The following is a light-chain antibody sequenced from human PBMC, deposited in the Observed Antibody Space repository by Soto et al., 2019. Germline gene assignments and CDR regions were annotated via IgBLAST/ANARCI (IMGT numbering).Light chain of an antibody. J-gene: IGLJ1*01. CDR2: EVS. Sequence: QSALTQPASVSGSPGQSITISCSGGTSDIGTYNYVSWYQHHPGKVPKVVIYEVSDRPSGVSNRFSGSKSGNTASLTISGLQPEDEADYYCSSYAGSSTFYVFGTGTKLTVL. V-gene: IGLV2-14*01. CDR1: TSDIGTYNY. CDR3: SSYAGSSTFYV.